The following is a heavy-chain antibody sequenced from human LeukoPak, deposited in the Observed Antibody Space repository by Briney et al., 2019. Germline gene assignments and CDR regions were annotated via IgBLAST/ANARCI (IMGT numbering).Heavy chain of an antibody. V-gene: IGHV4-39*01. CDR1: GASISSSSYY. Sequence: SETLSLTCTVSGASISSSSYYWAWIRQPPGKGLEWIGSVHYSGSIYYNPSLKSRATLSVDTSKNEFSLKLSSVTAADTAVYYCARHHGEQQLYYYYYYMDVWGKGTTVTISS. J-gene: IGHJ6*03. D-gene: IGHD6-13*01. CDR3: ARHHGEQQLYYYYYYMDV. CDR2: VHYSGSI.